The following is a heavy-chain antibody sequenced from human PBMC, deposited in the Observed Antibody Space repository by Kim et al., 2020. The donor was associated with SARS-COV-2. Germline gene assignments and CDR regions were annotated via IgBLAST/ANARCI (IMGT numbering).Heavy chain of an antibody. CDR3: ARGNYYESRSLTDYYNGMDV. J-gene: IGHJ6*02. CDR1: GLSFESSA. CDR2: ISYDGRNT. D-gene: IGHD3-10*01. Sequence: GGSLRLSCAASGLSFESSAMNWVRQAPGKGLEWVAVISYDGRNTDYADSVTGRFTISRDNSKSTLYLQMNSLRVEDTAVYYCARGNYYESRSLTDYYNGMDVWGQGTTVTVSS. V-gene: IGHV3-30-3*01.